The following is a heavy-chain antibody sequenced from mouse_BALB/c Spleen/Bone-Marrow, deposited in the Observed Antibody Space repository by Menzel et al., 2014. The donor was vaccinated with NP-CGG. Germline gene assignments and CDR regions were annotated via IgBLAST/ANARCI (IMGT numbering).Heavy chain of an antibody. Sequence: VQLQQSGPGLVAPSQSLSIPCTVSGFSLTSYGVHWVRQPPGKGLEWLGVIWAGGITNFNSALMSRLSISKDNPKSXVFLKMNSLQADDTAMYYCASYWGDAMDYWGQGTSVTVSS. V-gene: IGHV2-9*02. J-gene: IGHJ4*01. CDR3: ASYWGDAMDY. CDR2: IWAGGIT. CDR1: GFSLTSYG. D-gene: IGHD4-1*01.